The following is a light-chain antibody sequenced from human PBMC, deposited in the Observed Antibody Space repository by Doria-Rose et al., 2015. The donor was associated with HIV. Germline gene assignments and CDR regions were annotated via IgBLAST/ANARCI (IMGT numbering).Light chain of an antibody. CDR1: QSISNW. V-gene: IGKV1-5*03. CDR3: LQYNSYSPST. J-gene: IGKJ2*02. Sequence: MTQSPSTVSTSVGDNVTITCRASQSISNWLAWYQQKSGKAPKLLIYKASTLASGVPSRFSGSGSGTEFSLTISSLQPDDFATYYCLQYNSYSPSTFGQGTNLEIK. CDR2: KAS.